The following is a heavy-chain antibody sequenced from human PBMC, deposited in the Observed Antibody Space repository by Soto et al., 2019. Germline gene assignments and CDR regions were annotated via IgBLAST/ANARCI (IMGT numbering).Heavy chain of an antibody. V-gene: IGHV4-61*01. Sequence: QVRLQESGPGLVKPSETLSLTCTVSGASVNNGSYYCSWIRQSPRKVLEWIGYIYYSGTTTYNPSLKSRFTISVDTSQNQIFLTVKSVSAANMAVYYCARNSSGYLFGYYFDSWGQGTHVTVYS. D-gene: IGHD5-18*01. CDR2: IYYSGTT. CDR3: ARNSSGYLFGYYFDS. CDR1: GASVNNGSYY. J-gene: IGHJ4*02.